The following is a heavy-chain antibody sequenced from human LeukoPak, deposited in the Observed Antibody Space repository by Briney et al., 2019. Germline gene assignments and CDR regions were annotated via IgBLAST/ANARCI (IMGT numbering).Heavy chain of an antibody. D-gene: IGHD6-6*01. V-gene: IGHV4-59*08. CDR1: GGSISSYY. CDR2: IYYSGST. CDR3: ARQDSSSAALDY. Sequence: PETLSLTCTVSGGSISSYYWSWIRQPPGKGLEWLGYIYYSGSTNYNPSLKSRVTISVDTSKNQFTLKLSSVTAADTAVYYCARQDSSSAALDYWGQGTLVTVSS. J-gene: IGHJ4*02.